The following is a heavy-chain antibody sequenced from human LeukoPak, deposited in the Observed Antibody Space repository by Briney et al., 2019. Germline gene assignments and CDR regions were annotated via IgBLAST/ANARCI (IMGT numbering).Heavy chain of an antibody. CDR3: ASTYYYHSGGPNWGVYSMDV. J-gene: IGHJ6*02. Sequence: SETLSLTCTVSGGSISSRIYYWGWIRQPPGKGLEWIGTIYYTGSTYYNLSLKSRVTVSLDTSKNQFSLKVSSVTAADTAVYYCASTYYYHSGGPNWGVYSMDVWGQGTTVTVSS. CDR2: IYYTGST. CDR1: GGSISSRIYY. V-gene: IGHV4-39*01. D-gene: IGHD3-22*01.